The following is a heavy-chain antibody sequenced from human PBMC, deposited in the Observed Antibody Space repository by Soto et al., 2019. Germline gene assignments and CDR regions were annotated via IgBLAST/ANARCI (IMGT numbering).Heavy chain of an antibody. D-gene: IGHD6-13*01. J-gene: IGHJ3*02. Sequence: ASVKVSCKVSGYTITALSMHWVRQAPGKGLEWMGRFDPEDGEIIYAQKFQGRVTMTEDTSADTAYMELSSLRSEDTAVYYCATSSAWYKGAFDIWGQGTMVTVSS. CDR2: FDPEDGEI. CDR1: GYTITALS. CDR3: ATSSAWYKGAFDI. V-gene: IGHV1-24*01.